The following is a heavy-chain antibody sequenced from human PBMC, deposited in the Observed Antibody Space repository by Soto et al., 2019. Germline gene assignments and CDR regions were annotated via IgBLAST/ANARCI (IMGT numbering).Heavy chain of an antibody. CDR2: IIPIFGTA. V-gene: IGHV1-69*13. J-gene: IGHJ6*02. Sequence: SVTVSCEASRGTFRSYAISWVRQAPGQGLEWMGGIIPIFGTANYAQKFQGRVTITADESTSTAYMELSSLRSEDTAVYYCASTEKFYGSAHYYYGMDVWGQGTTVTVSS. CDR3: ASTEKFYGSAHYYYGMDV. CDR1: RGTFRSYA. D-gene: IGHD2-8*02.